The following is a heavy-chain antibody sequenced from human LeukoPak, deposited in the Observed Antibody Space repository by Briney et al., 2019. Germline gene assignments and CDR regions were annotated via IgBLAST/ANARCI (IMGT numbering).Heavy chain of an antibody. Sequence: GGSLRLSCAASAFTFSGSAMHWVRQASGKGLEWIGRIRSKADSYATAYAASVKGRFTISRDDSKNTAYLQMNSLKAEDTAVYYCTRPSHSYGTDAFDIWGQGTMVTVSS. CDR3: TRPSHSYGTDAFDI. D-gene: IGHD1-14*01. V-gene: IGHV3-73*01. J-gene: IGHJ3*02. CDR1: AFTFSGSA. CDR2: IRSKADSYAT.